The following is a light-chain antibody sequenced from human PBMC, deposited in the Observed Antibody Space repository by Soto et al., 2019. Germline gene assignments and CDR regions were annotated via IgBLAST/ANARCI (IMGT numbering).Light chain of an antibody. CDR3: QQYNNWPLT. Sequence: EIVMTQSPATLSVSPGERATLSCRASQSVNRNLAWCQQNPGQTPRLLIYDASSRATGIHARFSGSGSGTDFTLTISSLQSEDFAVYYCQQYNNWPLTFGGGTNVEIK. V-gene: IGKV3-15*01. CDR1: QSVNRN. J-gene: IGKJ4*01. CDR2: DAS.